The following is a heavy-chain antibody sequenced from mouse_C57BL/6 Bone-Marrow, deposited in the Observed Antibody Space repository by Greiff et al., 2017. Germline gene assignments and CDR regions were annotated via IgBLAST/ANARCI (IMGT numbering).Heavy chain of an antibody. Sequence: VQLQQSGAELVRPGASVKLSCTASGFNIKDDYMHWVKQRPEQGLEWIGWIDPENGDTEYASKFQGKATIPADPSPNSAYLQLSILTSEDTAVYYCTTVYYYGSSPYYFDYWGQGTTLTVSS. D-gene: IGHD1-1*01. CDR2: IDPENGDT. V-gene: IGHV14-4*01. J-gene: IGHJ2*01. CDR1: GFNIKDDY. CDR3: TTVYYYGSSPYYFDY.